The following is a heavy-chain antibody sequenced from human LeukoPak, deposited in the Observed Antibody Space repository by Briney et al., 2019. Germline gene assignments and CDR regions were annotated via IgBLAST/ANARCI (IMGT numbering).Heavy chain of an antibody. CDR3: ARGDLPQYYFDY. CDR2: ISYDGSNK. CDR1: GFTFSSYA. D-gene: IGHD5-24*01. Sequence: SGGSLRLSCAASGFTFSSYAMHWVRQAPGKGLEWVAVISYDGSNKYYADPVKGRFTISRDNSKNTLYLQMNSLRAEGTAVYYCARGDLPQYYFDYWGQGTLVTVSS. J-gene: IGHJ4*02. V-gene: IGHV3-30-3*01.